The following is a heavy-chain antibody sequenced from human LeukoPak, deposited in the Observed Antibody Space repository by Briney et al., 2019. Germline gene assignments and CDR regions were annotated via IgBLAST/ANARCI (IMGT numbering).Heavy chain of an antibody. Sequence: PSETLSPTCTVSGGSISSYYWSWIRQPPGKGLEWIGYIYYSGSTNYNPSLKSRVTISVDTSKNQFSLKLSSVTAADTAVYYCATSTRYDSSGYYYPYYYYYMDVWGKGTTVTVSS. V-gene: IGHV4-59*01. J-gene: IGHJ6*03. CDR2: IYYSGST. CDR3: ATSTRYDSSGYYYPYYYYYMDV. CDR1: GGSISSYY. D-gene: IGHD3-22*01.